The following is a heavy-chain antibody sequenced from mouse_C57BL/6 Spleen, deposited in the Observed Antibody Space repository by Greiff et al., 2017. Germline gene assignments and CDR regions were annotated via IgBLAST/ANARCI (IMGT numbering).Heavy chain of an antibody. CDR1: GYTFTDYY. D-gene: IGHD2-3*01. V-gene: IGHV1-76*01. Sequence: QVQLKQSGAELVRPGASVKLSCKASGYTFTDYYINWVKQRPGQGLEWIARIYPGSGNTYYNEKFKGKATLTAEKSSSTAYMQLSSLTSEDSAVYFCAREGYFWFAYCGQGTLVTVSA. J-gene: IGHJ3*01. CDR3: AREGYFWFAY. CDR2: IYPGSGNT.